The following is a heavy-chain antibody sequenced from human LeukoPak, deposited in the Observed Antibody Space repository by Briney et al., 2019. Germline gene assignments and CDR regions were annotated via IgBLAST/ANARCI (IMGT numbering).Heavy chain of an antibody. V-gene: IGHV3-11*06. D-gene: IGHD5-24*01. Sequence: GGSLRLSCEASGFTFSDYILDWVRQAPGKGLEWISYIGIDSGNTNYADSVKGRFTISGDKAKNSLYLQMNSLRVEDTAVYYCARDYKYAFDNWGQGTLVTVSS. CDR2: IGIDSGNT. CDR3: ARDYKYAFDN. J-gene: IGHJ4*02. CDR1: GFTFSDYI.